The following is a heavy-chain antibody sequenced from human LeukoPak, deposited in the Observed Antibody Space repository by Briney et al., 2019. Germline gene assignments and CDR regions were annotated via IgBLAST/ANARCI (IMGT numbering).Heavy chain of an antibody. D-gene: IGHD3-10*01. CDR3: ARDEFLVRGVLKLFDY. J-gene: IGHJ4*02. Sequence: PGGSLRLSCAASGFTFSSYGMHWVREAPGKGLEWVAFIRYDGSNKYYADSVKGRFTISRDNAKNSLYLQMNSLRAEDTAVYYCARDEFLVRGVLKLFDYWGQGTLVTVSS. V-gene: IGHV3-30*02. CDR2: IRYDGSNK. CDR1: GFTFSSYG.